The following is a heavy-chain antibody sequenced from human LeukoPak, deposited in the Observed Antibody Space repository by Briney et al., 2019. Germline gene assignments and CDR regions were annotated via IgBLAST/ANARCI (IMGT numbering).Heavy chain of an antibody. CDR1: GGSISSGDYY. D-gene: IGHD3-3*01. Sequence: SQTLPLTCTVSGGSISSGDYYWSWIRQPPGKGLEWIGYIFYNGNTYYNPSIKSRVIISVDTSKNQFSLKLSSVTAADTAVYYCATYDFWGGYWAFDFWGQGTMVTVSS. CDR2: IFYNGNT. V-gene: IGHV4-30-4*08. CDR3: ATYDFWGGYWAFDF. J-gene: IGHJ3*01.